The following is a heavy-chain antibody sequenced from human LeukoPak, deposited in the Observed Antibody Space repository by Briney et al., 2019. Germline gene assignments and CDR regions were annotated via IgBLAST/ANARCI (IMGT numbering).Heavy chain of an antibody. CDR1: GGSFSGYY. Sequence: SETLSLTCAVYGGSFSGYYWSWIRQPPGKGLEWIGEINHSGSTNYNPSLKSRVTISVDTSKNQFSLKLGSVTAADTAVYYCARGLTYYDIFRIYTTSNWFDPWGQGTLVTVSS. CDR3: ARGLTYYDIFRIYTTSNWFDP. CDR2: INHSGST. D-gene: IGHD3-9*01. V-gene: IGHV4-34*01. J-gene: IGHJ5*02.